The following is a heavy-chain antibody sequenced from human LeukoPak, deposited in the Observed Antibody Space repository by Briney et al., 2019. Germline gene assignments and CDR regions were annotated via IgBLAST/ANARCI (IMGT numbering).Heavy chain of an antibody. J-gene: IGHJ4*02. Sequence: GGSLRLSCAASGVTISNAWMSWVRQAPGKGREWVGRMKSETDGGTTDYAAPVKISFTMSKDHSKLTLYLQMTSLKADDSAVYYCTTDFFGKYISSDYWGQGTLVTVSS. CDR2: MKSETDGGTT. V-gene: IGHV3-15*01. CDR1: GVTISNAW. CDR3: TTDFFGKYISSDY. D-gene: IGHD6-6*01.